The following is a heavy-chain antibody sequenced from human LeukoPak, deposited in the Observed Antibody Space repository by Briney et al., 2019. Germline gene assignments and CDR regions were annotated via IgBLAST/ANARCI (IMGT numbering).Heavy chain of an antibody. CDR3: ARLSQQTFDI. Sequence: EASVKVSCKASGYTFTNYYMHWVRQAPGQGLEWMGIIDPSGGSTSYAQKFQGRVTMTRDTSTSTVYMELSSLRSEDTAVYYCARLSQQTFDIWAKGHWSPSLQ. J-gene: IGHJ3*02. V-gene: IGHV1-46*01. CDR2: IDPSGGST. CDR1: GYTFTNYY.